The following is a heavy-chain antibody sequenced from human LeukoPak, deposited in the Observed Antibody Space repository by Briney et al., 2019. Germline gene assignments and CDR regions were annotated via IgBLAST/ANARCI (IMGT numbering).Heavy chain of an antibody. CDR1: GFTFSIYA. CDR3: ARSPFFSGYDSGAFDI. CDR2: ISSDGSNK. Sequence: GGSLRLSCAASGFTFSIYAIHWVRQAPGKGLEWVAVISSDGSNKYYADSVKGRFTISRDNSKNTLYLQMDSLRAEDTAVYYCARSPFFSGYDSGAFDIWGQGTMVTVSS. D-gene: IGHD5-12*01. V-gene: IGHV3-30-3*01. J-gene: IGHJ3*02.